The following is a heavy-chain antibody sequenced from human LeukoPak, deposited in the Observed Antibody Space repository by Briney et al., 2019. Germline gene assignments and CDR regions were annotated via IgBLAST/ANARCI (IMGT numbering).Heavy chain of an antibody. CDR1: GFTFSSYA. CDR2: ISGSGGST. CDR3: AKDRVAIVATIPSGFDY. Sequence: GGSLRLSCAASGFTFSSYAMSWVRQAPGKGLEWVSAISGSGGSTYYADSVKGRFTISRDNSKNTLYLQMNSLGAEDAAVYYCAKDRVAIVATIPSGFDYWGQGTLVTVSS. D-gene: IGHD5-12*01. J-gene: IGHJ4*02. V-gene: IGHV3-23*01.